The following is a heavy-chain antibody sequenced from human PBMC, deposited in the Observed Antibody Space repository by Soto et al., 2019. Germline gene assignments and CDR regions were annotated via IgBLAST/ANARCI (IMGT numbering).Heavy chain of an antibody. V-gene: IGHV3-33*01. D-gene: IGHD3-10*01. Sequence: QVQLVESGGGVVQPGRSLRLSCAASEFTFSRHGMHWVRQAPGKGLQWVGVIWSDGSNEVYADSVKGRFTISRDNSKNTLYLQMNSLRAEDTAVYYCARERTFGDNKHNYMDVWGTGITVTVSS. CDR3: ARERTFGDNKHNYMDV. CDR2: IWSDGSNE. J-gene: IGHJ6*03. CDR1: EFTFSRHG.